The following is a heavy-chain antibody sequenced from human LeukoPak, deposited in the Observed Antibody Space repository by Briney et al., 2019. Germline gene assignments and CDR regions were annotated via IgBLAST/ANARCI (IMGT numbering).Heavy chain of an antibody. D-gene: IGHD6-13*01. J-gene: IGHJ5*02. Sequence: GASVKVSCKASGYTFTSYGISWVRQAPGQGLEWMGWISAYNGNTNYAQKLQGRVTMTTDTSTSTAYMELSRLRSDDTAVYYCARDGYSSSWYSGVDNWFDPWGQGTLVTVSS. CDR3: ARDGYSSSWYSGVDNWFDP. CDR1: GYTFTSYG. CDR2: ISAYNGNT. V-gene: IGHV1-18*01.